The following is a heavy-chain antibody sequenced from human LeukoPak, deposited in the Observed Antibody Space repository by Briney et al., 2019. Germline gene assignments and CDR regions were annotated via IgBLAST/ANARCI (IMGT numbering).Heavy chain of an antibody. CDR3: ARVVSEATIRTVFNYYYGMDV. CDR2: IKQDGSEK. V-gene: IGHV3-7*01. J-gene: IGHJ6*02. D-gene: IGHD5-12*01. CDR1: GFTFSSYW. Sequence: GGSLRLSCAASGFTFSSYWMSWVRQAPGKGLEWVANIKQDGSEKYYVDSVKGRFTISRDNAKNSLYLQMNSLRAEDTAVYYCARVVSEATIRTVFNYYYGMDVWGQGTTITVSS.